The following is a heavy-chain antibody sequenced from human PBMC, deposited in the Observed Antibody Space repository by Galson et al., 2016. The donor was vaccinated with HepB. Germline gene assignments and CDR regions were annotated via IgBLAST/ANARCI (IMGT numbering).Heavy chain of an antibody. J-gene: IGHJ6*04. CDR3: ARARFPSYYGMDV. Sequence: SLRLSCAASGFTLSTYDMHWVRQATRKGLEWVSTIGTAGDTYYLGSVKGRFTISREKAKNSLYLQMNSLRGGDTAVYYCARARFPSYYGMDVWGKGTTVTVSS. CDR2: IGTAGDT. D-gene: IGHD3-16*01. CDR1: GFTLSTYD. V-gene: IGHV3-13*01.